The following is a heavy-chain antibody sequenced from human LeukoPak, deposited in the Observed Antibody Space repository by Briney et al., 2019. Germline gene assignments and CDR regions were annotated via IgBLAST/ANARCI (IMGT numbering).Heavy chain of an antibody. CDR3: ARDKLDPYRYYDSSGYYYDY. J-gene: IGHJ4*02. CDR2: IYYSGST. CDR1: GGSISSYY. Sequence: SETLSLTCTVSGGSISSYYWSWIRQPPGKGLEWIGYIYYSGSTNYNPSLKSRVTISVDTSKNQFSLKLSSVTAADTAVYYCARDKLDPYRYYDSSGYYYDYWGQGTLVTVSS. D-gene: IGHD3-22*01. V-gene: IGHV4-59*01.